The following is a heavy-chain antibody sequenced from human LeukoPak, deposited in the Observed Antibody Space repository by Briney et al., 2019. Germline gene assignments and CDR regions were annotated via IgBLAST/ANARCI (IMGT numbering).Heavy chain of an antibody. CDR1: GYTFTGYY. Sequence: GASVNVSCKASGYTFTGYYMQWVRQAPGQGLEWMGWINPNSGGTNYAQKFQGRVTMTRGTSISTAYMELSRLRSDDTAVYYCARGLEYSSSSGLGGGYWGQGTLVTVSS. CDR3: ARGLEYSSSSGLGGGY. J-gene: IGHJ4*02. V-gene: IGHV1-2*02. D-gene: IGHD6-6*01. CDR2: INPNSGGT.